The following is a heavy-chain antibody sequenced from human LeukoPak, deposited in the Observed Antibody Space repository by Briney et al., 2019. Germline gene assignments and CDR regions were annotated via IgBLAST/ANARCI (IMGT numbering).Heavy chain of an antibody. Sequence: GGSLRLSCAASGFTFSSYSMNWVRQAPGKGLEWVSFISSSSSYIYYADSVKGRFTISRDNAKNSLYLQMNSLRAEDTAVYYCARVKFTAGHYYDSSGYYAYWGQGTLVTVSS. D-gene: IGHD3-22*01. CDR2: ISSSSSYI. CDR3: ARVKFTAGHYYDSSGYYAY. J-gene: IGHJ4*02. CDR1: GFTFSSYS. V-gene: IGHV3-21*01.